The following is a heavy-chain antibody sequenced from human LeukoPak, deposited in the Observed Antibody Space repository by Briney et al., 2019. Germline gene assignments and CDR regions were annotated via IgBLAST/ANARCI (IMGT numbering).Heavy chain of an antibody. D-gene: IGHD2-21*01. CDR3: AKAPVTTCRGAYCYPFDY. J-gene: IGHJ4*02. CDR2: SSSSDDGK. V-gene: IGHV3-23*01. CDR1: GLSLNNYA. Sequence: GGSLRLSCTASGLSLNNYAMSWVRQVPGKGLEWVSASSSSDDGKWYAESVRGRFTISRDSSKNTLFLQMNRLRPEDAAVYYCAKAPVTTCRGAYCYPFDYWGQGTLVTVSS.